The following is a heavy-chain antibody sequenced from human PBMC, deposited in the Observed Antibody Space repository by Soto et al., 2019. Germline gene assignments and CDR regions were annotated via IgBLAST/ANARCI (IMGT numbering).Heavy chain of an antibody. V-gene: IGHV1-69*01. CDR1: GGTFSSYA. Sequence: QVQLVQSGAEVKTPGSSVKVSCKASGGTFSSYAINWVRQAPGHGLEWMGGIIPIFGTANYAQKFQGRVTITADEATSTAYMELSSLRAADTAVYYCERGGDSSAPTNYYYYYGMDLWGQGTTVTVSS. CDR3: ERGGDSSAPTNYYYYYGMDL. CDR2: IIPIFGTA. D-gene: IGHD6-25*01. J-gene: IGHJ6*02.